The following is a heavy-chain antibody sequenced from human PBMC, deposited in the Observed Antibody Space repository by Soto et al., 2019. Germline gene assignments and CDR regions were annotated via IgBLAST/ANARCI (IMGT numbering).Heavy chain of an antibody. V-gene: IGHV4-4*02. CDR3: AREGPATIAADLSWFDP. D-gene: IGHD6-13*01. CDR2: IYHSGNT. Sequence: QVQLQESGPGLVKPSGTLSLTCAVSGGSINSSNWWTWVRQPPGKGLEWIGNIYHSGNTNYNPSLKSRLSMSVDKSKNQFSLRLSSMTAADTAIYYCAREGPATIAADLSWFDPWGQGTLVTVSS. CDR1: GGSINSSNW. J-gene: IGHJ5*02.